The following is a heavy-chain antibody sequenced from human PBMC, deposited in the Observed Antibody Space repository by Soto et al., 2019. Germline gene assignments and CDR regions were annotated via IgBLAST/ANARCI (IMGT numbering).Heavy chain of an antibody. CDR2: IYYSGST. Sequence: PSETLSLTCTVSGGSISSYYWSWIRQPPGKGLEWIGYIYYSGSTNYNPSLKSRVTISVDTSKNQFSLKLSSVTAADTAVYYCARGDCTRPGCIVGWFDPWGPGTLVT. CDR3: ARGDCTRPGCIVGWFDP. D-gene: IGHD2-8*01. V-gene: IGHV4-59*01. J-gene: IGHJ5*02. CDR1: GGSISSYY.